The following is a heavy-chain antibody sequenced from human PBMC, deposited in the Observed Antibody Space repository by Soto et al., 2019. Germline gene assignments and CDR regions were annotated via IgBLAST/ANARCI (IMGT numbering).Heavy chain of an antibody. V-gene: IGHV4-39*01. Sequence: SSETLSLTCTVSGGSISSGGYYWSWIRQHPGKGLEWIGYIYYNGNAYYNPSLRSRVSMSVDTSKNQFSLKLISVTAADTAVYYCARHFVAVVIKGWGYWGQGKLVTVSS. CDR1: GGSISSGGYY. J-gene: IGHJ4*02. CDR3: ARHFVAVVIKGWGY. CDR2: IYYNGNA. D-gene: IGHD3-10*01.